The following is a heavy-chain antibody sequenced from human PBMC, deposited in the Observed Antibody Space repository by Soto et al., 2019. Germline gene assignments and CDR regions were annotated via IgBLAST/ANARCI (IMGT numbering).Heavy chain of an antibody. D-gene: IGHD2-2*01. CDR3: ARETRGVVPEYYYYYGMDV. J-gene: IGHJ6*02. V-gene: IGHV1-69*06. Sequence: GASVKVSCKAYGGTFSSYAISWVRQAPGQGLEWMGGIIPIFGTANYAQKFQGRVTITADKSTSTAYMELSSLRSEDTAVYYCARETRGVVPEYYYYYGMDVWGQGTTVTVSS. CDR2: IIPIFGTA. CDR1: GGTFSSYA.